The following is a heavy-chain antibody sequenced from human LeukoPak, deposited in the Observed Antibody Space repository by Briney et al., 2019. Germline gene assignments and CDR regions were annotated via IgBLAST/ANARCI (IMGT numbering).Heavy chain of an antibody. Sequence: SETLSLTCSASSGSILTSDYYWGWIRQSPGKGLEWIGSIFHSGGTFYNPSLEGRVTMSVDTSKSQFSLQLSSVTAAGTAIYYCARDLNWSPPIVFDNWGQGILVTVS. CDR3: ARDLNWSPPIVFDN. D-gene: IGHD1-1*01. CDR1: SGSILTSDYY. CDR2: IFHSGGT. V-gene: IGHV4-39*07. J-gene: IGHJ4*01.